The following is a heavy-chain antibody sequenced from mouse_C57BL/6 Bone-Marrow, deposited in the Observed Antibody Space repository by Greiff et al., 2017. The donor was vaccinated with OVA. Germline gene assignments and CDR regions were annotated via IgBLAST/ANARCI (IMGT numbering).Heavy chain of an antibody. CDR3: ARVSRDSNPWCAY. CDR1: GYTFTDYN. V-gene: IGHV1-18*01. Sequence: VQLQQSGPELVKPGASVKIPCKASGYTFTDYNMDWVKQSHGKSLEWIGDINPNNGGTIYNQKFKGKATLTVDKSSSTAYMELRSLTSEDTAVYYCARVSRDSNPWCAYWGQGTLVTVSA. D-gene: IGHD2-5*01. J-gene: IGHJ3*01. CDR2: INPNNGGT.